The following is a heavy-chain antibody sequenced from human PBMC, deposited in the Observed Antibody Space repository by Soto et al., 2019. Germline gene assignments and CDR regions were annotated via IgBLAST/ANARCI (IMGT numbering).Heavy chain of an antibody. CDR2: IWYDGSNK. J-gene: IGHJ4*02. CDR1: GFTFSSYG. V-gene: IGHV3-33*06. Sequence: QVQLVESGGGVVQPGRSLRLSCAASGFTFSSYGMHWVRQAPGKGLEWVAVIWYDGSNKYYADSVKGRFTISRDNSKNTLYLQMNSLRAEDTAVYYCAKEAPTYGDYAFDYWGQGTLVTVSS. CDR3: AKEAPTYGDYAFDY. D-gene: IGHD4-17*01.